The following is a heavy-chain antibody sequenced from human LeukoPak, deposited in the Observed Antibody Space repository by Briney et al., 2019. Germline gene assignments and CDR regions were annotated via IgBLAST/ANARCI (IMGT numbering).Heavy chain of an antibody. J-gene: IGHJ4*02. V-gene: IGHV4-34*01. D-gene: IGHD7-27*01. Sequence: SETLSLTCAVYVGSFSGYYCSWIRQTPGKGLEWIAEINHVGAMNCNWSLKNRVTVSVDTSKNQFSLTLRSVTAADTAVYYCAREREYGHWGPDKNYFDYWGQGTLVTVSS. CDR1: VGSFSGYY. CDR2: INHVGAM. CDR3: AREREYGHWGPDKNYFDY.